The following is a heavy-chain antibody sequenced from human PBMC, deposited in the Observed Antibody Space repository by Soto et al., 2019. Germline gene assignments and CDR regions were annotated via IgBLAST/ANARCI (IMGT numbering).Heavy chain of an antibody. CDR2: IYYSGST. CDR3: ARIVESDYTIDFEL. J-gene: IGHJ2*01. V-gene: IGHV4-30-4*08. Sequence: QVQLQESGPGLVKPSQTLSLTCTVPGDSSSSGDYYWSWIRQPPGKGLEWIGYIYYSGSTNYNPSLSSRVTISVDTSKNQFSLNLSSVTAAHTAVYYCARIVESDYTIDFELWGRGTLVTVSS. D-gene: IGHD3-3*01. CDR1: GDSSSSGDYY.